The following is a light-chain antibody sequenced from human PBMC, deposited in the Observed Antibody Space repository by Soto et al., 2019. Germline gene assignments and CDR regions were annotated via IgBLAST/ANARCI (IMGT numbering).Light chain of an antibody. CDR1: QSVSAY. CDR3: QHRSNWPWT. CDR2: DAS. V-gene: IGKV3-11*01. Sequence: EIMLTQSPVTLSLSPGERATLSCRASQSVSAYLAWFQQKAGQPPRLLIYDASDRASGVPPRFSGSGSGTDFTLTITGLEPEDSAVYYCQHRSNWPWTFGQGTKVEV. J-gene: IGKJ1*01.